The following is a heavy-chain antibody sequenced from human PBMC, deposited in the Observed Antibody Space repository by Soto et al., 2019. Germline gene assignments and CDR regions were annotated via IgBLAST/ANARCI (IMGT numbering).Heavy chain of an antibody. CDR1: GYTFTSYA. V-gene: IGHV1-3*01. CDR3: ARDATLPDKGYCSGGSCPRVYYYYYMDV. D-gene: IGHD2-15*01. Sequence: ASVNVSCKASGYTFTSYAMHWVRQAPGQRLEWMGWINAGNGNTKYSQKFQGRVTITRDTSASTAYMELSSLRSEDTAVYYCARDATLPDKGYCSGGSCPRVYYYYYMDVWGKGTTVTSP. J-gene: IGHJ6*03. CDR2: INAGNGNT.